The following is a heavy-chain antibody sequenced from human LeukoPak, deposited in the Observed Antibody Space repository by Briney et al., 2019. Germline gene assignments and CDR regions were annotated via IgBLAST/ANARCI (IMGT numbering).Heavy chain of an antibody. CDR3: ARGGDIVLMVYAPKSSWYEDYYYMDV. CDR2: ISYDGSNK. D-gene: IGHD2-8*01. V-gene: IGHV3-30*04. J-gene: IGHJ6*03. CDR1: VFTFSSYA. Sequence: PGGSLRLSCAASVFTFSSYAMHWVRQAPGKGLEWVAVISYDGSNKYYADSVKGRFTTSRDNSKNTLYLQMNSLRAEDTAVYYCARGGDIVLMVYAPKSSWYEDYYYMDVWGKGTTVTVSS.